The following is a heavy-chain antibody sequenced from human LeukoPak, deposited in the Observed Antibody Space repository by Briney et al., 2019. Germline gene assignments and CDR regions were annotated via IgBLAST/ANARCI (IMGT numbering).Heavy chain of an antibody. CDR3: ARVDGGSSSWYPGRIQH. Sequence: GGSLRLSCAASGFTFSSYSMNWVRQAPGKGLEWVSSISSSSSYIYYADSVKGQFTISRDNAKNSLYLQMNSLRAEDTAVYYCARVDGGSSSWYPGRIQHWGQGTLVTVSS. V-gene: IGHV3-21*01. D-gene: IGHD6-13*01. CDR1: GFTFSSYS. CDR2: ISSSSSYI. J-gene: IGHJ1*01.